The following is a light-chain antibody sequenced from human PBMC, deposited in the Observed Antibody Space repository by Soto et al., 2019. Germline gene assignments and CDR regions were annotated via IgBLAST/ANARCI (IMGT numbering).Light chain of an antibody. Sequence: QSVLTQPASVSGSPGQSITISCTGTSSDVGGYSRVSWYQHHPGKAPKLIIYEVSDRPSGVSNRFSGSKSGNTASLTISGLRAEDEADYYCNSYTSSNTRVFGTGTKVTVL. J-gene: IGLJ1*01. V-gene: IGLV2-14*01. CDR2: EVS. CDR3: NSYTSSNTRV. CDR1: SSDVGGYSR.